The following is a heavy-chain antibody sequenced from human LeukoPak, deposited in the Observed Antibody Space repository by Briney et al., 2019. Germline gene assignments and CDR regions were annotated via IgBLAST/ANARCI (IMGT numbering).Heavy chain of an antibody. J-gene: IGHJ1*01. D-gene: IGHD3-16*01. V-gene: IGHV3-23*01. CDR3: AKDDDWGRFNH. Sequence: PGGSLRLSCAASGFSFRSHGMNWVRQAPGKELEWVSGISPRGDITYYKDSVRGRFTISRDNFKNTVSLQLNSLRAEDTAMYYCAKDDDWGRFNHWGQGTLVTVSS. CDR2: ISPRGDIT. CDR1: GFSFRSHG.